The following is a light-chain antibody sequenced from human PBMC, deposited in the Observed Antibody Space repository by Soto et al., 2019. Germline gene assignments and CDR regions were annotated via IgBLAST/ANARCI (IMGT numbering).Light chain of an antibody. V-gene: IGLV1-44*01. CDR3: QACDDSLNGPV. CDR1: SSNIGSNF. CDR2: RYN. Sequence: QAVVTQPPAVSATPGQTLTISCSGKSSNIGSNFVYWYQHVPGTAPKLLISRYNQRPSGVPDRFSAAKSDTSASLTISGLPYEDEADYIFQACDDSLNGPVFGVCTQLTVL. J-gene: IGLJ7*01.